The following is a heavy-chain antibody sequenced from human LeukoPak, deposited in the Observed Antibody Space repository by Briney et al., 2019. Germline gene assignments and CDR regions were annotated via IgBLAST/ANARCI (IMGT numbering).Heavy chain of an antibody. V-gene: IGHV4-39*01. Sequence: SETLSLTCTVSGGSISSSSSYWGWIRRPPGRGLEWIATISSSGSTYYNPSLKSRVTISVDTSTNQFSLKLTSVTAADTAVYYCARHGSTYGYAHYLDYWGQGIQVTVSS. D-gene: IGHD5-18*01. J-gene: IGHJ4*02. CDR2: ISSSGST. CDR1: GGSISSSSSY. CDR3: ARHGSTYGYAHYLDY.